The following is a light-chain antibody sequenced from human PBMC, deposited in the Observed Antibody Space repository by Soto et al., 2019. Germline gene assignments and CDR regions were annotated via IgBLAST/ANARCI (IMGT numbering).Light chain of an antibody. CDR2: GNN. CDR3: QSYDSSLSGSGV. CDR1: SSNIGAGYD. Sequence: QSVLTQPPPVSGAPGQSVTISCTGSSSNIGAGYDVHWYQHIPGTAPKLLIYGNNNRPSGVPDRFSGSKSVTSASLAITGLQAEDEADYYCQSYDSSLSGSGVFGTGTKVTVL. J-gene: IGLJ1*01. V-gene: IGLV1-40*01.